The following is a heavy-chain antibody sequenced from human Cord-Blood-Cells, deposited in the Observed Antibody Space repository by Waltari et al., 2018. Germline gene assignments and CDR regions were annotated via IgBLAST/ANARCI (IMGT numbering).Heavy chain of an antibody. V-gene: IGHV4-34*01. D-gene: IGHD6-19*01. CDR1: GGSSSGYS. J-gene: IGHJ4*02. CDR3: AARPQFIAVAGTSFDY. Sequence: QVQLQQWGAGLLKPSEPLSHTCAVYGGSSSGYSWSWTSPPPGKGREWIGEIKHSESTNYNPSLKSRVTISVDTSKNQFSLKLSSVTAADTAVYYCAARPQFIAVAGTSFDYWGQGTLVTVSS. CDR2: IKHSEST.